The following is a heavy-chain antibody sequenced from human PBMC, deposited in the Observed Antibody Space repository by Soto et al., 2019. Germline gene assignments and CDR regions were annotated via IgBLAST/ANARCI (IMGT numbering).Heavy chain of an antibody. J-gene: IGHJ3*02. D-gene: IGHD3-3*01. Sequence: GGSLRLSCAASGFTFSSYAMSWVRQAPGKGLEWVSAISGSGGSTYYADSVKGRFTISRDNSKNTLYLQMNSLRAEDTAVYYCAKGPDFWSGYYTNDAFDIWGQGTMVTVSS. CDR1: GFTFSSYA. V-gene: IGHV3-23*01. CDR2: ISGSGGST. CDR3: AKGPDFWSGYYTNDAFDI.